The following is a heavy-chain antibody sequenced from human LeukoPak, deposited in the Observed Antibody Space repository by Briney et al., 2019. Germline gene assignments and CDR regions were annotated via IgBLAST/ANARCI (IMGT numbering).Heavy chain of an antibody. D-gene: IGHD3-10*01. CDR3: ARDPPMVGGVYDY. CDR2: ISSSSSYT. J-gene: IGHJ4*02. V-gene: IGHV3-11*06. Sequence: GGSLRLSCAASGFTFSDYYMSWVRQAPGKGLEGGSYISSSSSYTNYADSVKGRFTISRDNAKNSLYLQMNSLRAEDTAVYYCARDPPMVGGVYDYWGQGTLVTVSS. CDR1: GFTFSDYY.